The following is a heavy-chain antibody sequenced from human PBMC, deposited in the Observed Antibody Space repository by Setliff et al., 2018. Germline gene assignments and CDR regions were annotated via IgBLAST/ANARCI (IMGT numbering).Heavy chain of an antibody. J-gene: IGHJ5*02. Sequence: SETLSLTCTVSGGSISSYYWSWIRQPPGKGLEWIGYIYYSGSTNYNPSLKSRVTISVDTSKNQFSLKLSSVTAADTAVYYCAREGFQNWFDPWGQGTLVTFSS. CDR3: AREGFQNWFDP. CDR2: IYYSGST. CDR1: GGSISSYY. V-gene: IGHV4-59*12.